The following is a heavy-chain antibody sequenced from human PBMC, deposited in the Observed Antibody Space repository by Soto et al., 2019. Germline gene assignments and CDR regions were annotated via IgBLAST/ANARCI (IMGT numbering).Heavy chain of an antibody. CDR3: AHRHDLGGFDI. Sequence: QITLKESGPTLVKPTQTLTLTCTFSGFSLNTRAVGVGWIRQAPGRALAWLALINWNDDERYSPSLKDRLTITKETAKNHGVLTMTNIGPVDTATYYCAHRHDLGGFDIWGQGTAVTVSS. CDR2: INWNDDE. V-gene: IGHV2-5*01. D-gene: IGHD2-15*01. CDR1: GFSLNTRAVG. J-gene: IGHJ3*02.